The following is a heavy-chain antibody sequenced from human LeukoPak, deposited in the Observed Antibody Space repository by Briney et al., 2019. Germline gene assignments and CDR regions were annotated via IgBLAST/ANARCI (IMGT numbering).Heavy chain of an antibody. CDR1: GYTSTSYA. CDR3: ARDGAYYYDSSGY. V-gene: IGHV1-18*01. Sequence: SVYLSCKASGYTSTSYAIGCVRQAPGQGLGWMGWISAYNGNTNYAQKLHGRVTMTTDTSTSTAYMELRSLRSDGTAVYYCARDGAYYYDSSGYWGQGTLVTSS. CDR2: ISAYNGNT. J-gene: IGHJ4*02. D-gene: IGHD3-22*01.